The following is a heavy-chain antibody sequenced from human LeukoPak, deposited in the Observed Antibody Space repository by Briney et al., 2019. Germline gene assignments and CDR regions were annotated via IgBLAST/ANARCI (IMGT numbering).Heavy chain of an antibody. Sequence: GASVKVSCKASGYTFTSYGISWVRQAPGQGLEWMGWMNPNSGNTGYAQKFQGRVTITRNTSISTAYMELSSLRSEDTAVYYCARGLGKLVPFDYWGQGTLVTVSS. CDR1: GYTFTSYG. D-gene: IGHD6-6*01. J-gene: IGHJ4*02. CDR3: ARGLGKLVPFDY. CDR2: MNPNSGNT. V-gene: IGHV1-8*03.